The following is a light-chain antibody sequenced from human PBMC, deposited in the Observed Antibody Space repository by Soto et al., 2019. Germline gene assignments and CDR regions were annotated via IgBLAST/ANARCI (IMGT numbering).Light chain of an antibody. CDR2: GAS. Sequence: EIVLTQSPGTLSLSPGERATLSCRASQSVRSGYLAWYQQKPGQAPRPLIFGASSRATDIPDRFSGSGSGTDFTLTISRLEPEDSAVYYCQQYADSRTFGQGTKVELK. V-gene: IGKV3-20*01. CDR1: QSVRSGY. J-gene: IGKJ1*01. CDR3: QQYADSRT.